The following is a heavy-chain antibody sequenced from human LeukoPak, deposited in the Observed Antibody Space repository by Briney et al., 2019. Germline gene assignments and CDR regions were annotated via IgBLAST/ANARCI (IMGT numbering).Heavy chain of an antibody. D-gene: IGHD3-16*02. J-gene: IGHJ4*03. Sequence: GGSLRLSCAASGFTFSNYEMNWVRQAPGKGLEWISYISATGDTIYYTDSVKGRFTISRDNADNSLYLQINSLRAEDTAVYYLVRDAKLWGNHRPCYFDSCGQGALVTVSS. CDR3: VRDAKLWGNHRPCYFDS. CDR2: ISATGDTI. V-gene: IGHV3-48*03. CDR1: GFTFSNYE.